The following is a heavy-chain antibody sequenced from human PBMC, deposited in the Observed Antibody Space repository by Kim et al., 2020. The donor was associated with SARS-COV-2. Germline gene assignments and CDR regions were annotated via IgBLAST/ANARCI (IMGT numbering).Heavy chain of an antibody. CDR2: IYYSGST. Sequence: SETLSLTCTVSGGSISSYYWSWIRQPPGKGLEWIGYIYYSGSTNYNPSLKSRVTISVDTSKNQFSLKLSSVTAADTAVYYCARDLGGSITMVQENWFDPWGQGTLVTVSS. D-gene: IGHD3-10*01. J-gene: IGHJ5*02. CDR1: GGSISSYY. V-gene: IGHV4-59*01. CDR3: ARDLGGSITMVQENWFDP.